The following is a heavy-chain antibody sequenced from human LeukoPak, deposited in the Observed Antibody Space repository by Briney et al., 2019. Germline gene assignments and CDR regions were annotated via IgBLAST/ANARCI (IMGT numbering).Heavy chain of an antibody. D-gene: IGHD2-2*01. Sequence: KPSETLSLTCTVSGGSISSYYWSWIRQPPGKRLEWIGYIYHSGSTNYTSSLKSRVTISVDTSKNQFSLKLSSVTAADTAVYYCARHAAFAEYQSHLTHFDYWGQGTLVTVSS. V-gene: IGHV4-59*08. CDR3: ARHAAFAEYQSHLTHFDY. J-gene: IGHJ4*02. CDR2: IYHSGST. CDR1: GGSISSYY.